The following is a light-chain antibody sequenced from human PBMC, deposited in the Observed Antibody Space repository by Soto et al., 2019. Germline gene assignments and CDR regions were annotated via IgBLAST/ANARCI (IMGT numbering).Light chain of an antibody. V-gene: IGKV3-11*01. CDR3: QQRSNWPPSLT. Sequence: EVVTTQSPATLSVSPGERATLSCRASQGLGTNLAWYQQKPGQAPRLLIYDAPNRATGIPARFSGSGSGTDFTLTISSLEPEDFAVYYCQQRSNWPPSLTFGGGTKVDIK. J-gene: IGKJ4*01. CDR2: DAP. CDR1: QGLGTN.